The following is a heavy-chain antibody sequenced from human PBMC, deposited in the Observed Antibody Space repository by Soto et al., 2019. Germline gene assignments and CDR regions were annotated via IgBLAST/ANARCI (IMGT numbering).Heavy chain of an antibody. CDR1: GGSISSGGYS. J-gene: IGHJ4*02. D-gene: IGHD3-16*01. Sequence: SETLSLTCTVSGGSISSGGYSWSWIRQHPGKGLEWIGYIYYSGSTYYNPSLKSRVTISVDTSKNQFSLKLSSVTAADTAVYYCARAGGFMTTELDYWGQGTLVTVSS. V-gene: IGHV4-31*03. CDR3: ARAGGFMTTELDY. CDR2: IYYSGST.